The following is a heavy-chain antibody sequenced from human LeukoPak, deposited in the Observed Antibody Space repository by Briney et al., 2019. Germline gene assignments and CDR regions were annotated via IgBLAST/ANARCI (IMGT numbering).Heavy chain of an antibody. J-gene: IGHJ4*02. V-gene: IGHV3-30*18. Sequence: GGSLRLSCAASGFTFSSYGMHWVRQAPGKGLEWVAVISYDGSNKYYADSVKGRFTISRDNSKNTLYLQMNRLRAEDTAVYYCAKDPYEFGEQTYFYYWGQGTLVTVCS. CDR3: AKDPYEFGEQTYFYY. CDR1: GFTFSSYG. CDR2: ISYDGSNK. D-gene: IGHD3-10*01.